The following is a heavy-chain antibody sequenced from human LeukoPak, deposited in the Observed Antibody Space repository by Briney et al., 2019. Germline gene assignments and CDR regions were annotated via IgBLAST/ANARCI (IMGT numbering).Heavy chain of an antibody. Sequence: GESLKISCKGSGYSFSIYWIGWVRQMPGKGLEWMGIIYPGDSDTRYSPSFQGQVIISVDKSISTAYLQWSSLKASDTAIYYCARPSFRAFDIWGQGTMVTVSS. CDR1: GYSFSIYW. V-gene: IGHV5-51*01. CDR3: ARPSFRAFDI. CDR2: IYPGDSDT. J-gene: IGHJ3*02. D-gene: IGHD3-16*01.